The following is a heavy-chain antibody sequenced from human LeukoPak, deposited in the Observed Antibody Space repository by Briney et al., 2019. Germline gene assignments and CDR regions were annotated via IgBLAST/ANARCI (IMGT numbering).Heavy chain of an antibody. CDR1: GFSFSGHW. D-gene: IGHD6-6*01. J-gene: IGHJ4*02. V-gene: IGHV3-74*01. CDR3: ARGPNSNWSGLDF. Sequence: PGGSLRLSCTASGFSFSGHWMHWARHLPGKGLAWVSRISPTGSTTSYADSVKGRFTVSRDNAKNTLYLQVNNLRAEDTAVYYCARGPNSNWSGLDFWGQGTLLTVSS. CDR2: ISPTGSTT.